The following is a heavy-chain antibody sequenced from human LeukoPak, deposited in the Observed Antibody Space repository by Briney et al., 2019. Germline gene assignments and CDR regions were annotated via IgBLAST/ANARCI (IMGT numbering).Heavy chain of an antibody. J-gene: IGHJ2*01. CDR1: GYSISSGYY. CDR2: IYHSGST. CDR3: ARSDYGASYWYFDL. D-gene: IGHD4-17*01. Sequence: SSETLSFTCTVSGYSISSGYYWGWIRQPPGKGLEWIGSIYHSGSTYYNPSLKSPVTISVDTSKNQFSLKLSSVTAADTAVYYCARSDYGASYWYFDLWGRGTLVTVSS. V-gene: IGHV4-38-2*02.